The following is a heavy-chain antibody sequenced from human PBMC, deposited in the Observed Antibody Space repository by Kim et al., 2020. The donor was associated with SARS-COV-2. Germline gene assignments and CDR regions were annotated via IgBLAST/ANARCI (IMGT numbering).Heavy chain of an antibody. V-gene: IGHV1-69*13. CDR2: IIPIFGTA. J-gene: IGHJ6*02. D-gene: IGHD6-19*01. Sequence: SVKVSCKASGGTFSSYAISWVRQAPGQGLEWMGGIIPIFGTANYAQKFQGIVTITADESTSTAYMELSSLRSEDTAVYYCARVRRIAVAGPTYYYYYGMDVWGQGTTVTVSS. CDR3: ARVRRIAVAGPTYYYYYGMDV. CDR1: GGTFSSYA.